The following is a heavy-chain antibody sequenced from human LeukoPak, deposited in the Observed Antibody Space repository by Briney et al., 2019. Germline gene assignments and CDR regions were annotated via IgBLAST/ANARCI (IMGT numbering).Heavy chain of an antibody. CDR2: IYYSGSI. V-gene: IGHV4-38-2*02. Sequence: PSETLSLTCTVSGYSISSGYYWGWIRQPPGKGLEWIGSIYYSGSIYYNPSLKSRLTISVDTSKNQFSLKLSSVTAADTAVYYCARGVHCSGGICYSGGYFDSWGQGTLVTVSS. CDR3: ARGVHCSGGICYSGGYFDS. J-gene: IGHJ4*02. D-gene: IGHD2-15*01. CDR1: GYSISSGYY.